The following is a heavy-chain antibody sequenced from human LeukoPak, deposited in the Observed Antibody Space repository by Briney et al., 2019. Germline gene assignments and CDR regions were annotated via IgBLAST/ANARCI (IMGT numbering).Heavy chain of an antibody. CDR1: GGSFSGYY. CDR2: TNHSGST. J-gene: IGHJ6*03. D-gene: IGHD3-22*01. CDR3: ARGSWRGSGYYGHYYMDV. V-gene: IGHV4-34*01. Sequence: SETLSLTCAVYGGSFSGYYWSWIRQPPGKGLEWIGETNHSGSTNYNPSLKSRVTISVDTSKNQFSLKLSSVTAADTAVYYCARGSWRGSGYYGHYYMDVWGKGTTVTVSS.